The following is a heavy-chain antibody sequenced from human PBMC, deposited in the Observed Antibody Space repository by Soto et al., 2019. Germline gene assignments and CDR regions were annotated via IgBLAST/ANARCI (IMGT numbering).Heavy chain of an antibody. CDR1: GYSFITYG. CDR2: ISARNGKR. Sequence: QVQLVQSGAEVKKPGASVRVSCKASGYSFITYGISWVRQAPGQGLAWMGWISARNGKRNYAQKFQGRVTMTTDTLTTTAYMELRSLRSDDTALYYCAREPDDSKSPGIQYWGQGTLVTVSS. CDR3: AREPDDSKSPGIQY. D-gene: IGHD4-4*01. J-gene: IGHJ4*02. V-gene: IGHV1-18*01.